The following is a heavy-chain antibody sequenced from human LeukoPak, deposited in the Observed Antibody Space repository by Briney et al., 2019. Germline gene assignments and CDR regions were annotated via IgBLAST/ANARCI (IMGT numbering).Heavy chain of an antibody. CDR1: GGTFSSYT. D-gene: IGHD4-17*01. CDR3: AGEGGYGGYRAGDY. V-gene: IGHV1-69*02. CDR2: IIPILGIA. J-gene: IGHJ4*02. Sequence: GASVKVSCKASGGTFSSYTISWVRRAPGQGLEWMGRIIPILGIANYAQKFQGRVTITADKSTSTAYMELSSLRSEDTAVYYCAGEGGYGGYRAGDYWGQGTLATVSS.